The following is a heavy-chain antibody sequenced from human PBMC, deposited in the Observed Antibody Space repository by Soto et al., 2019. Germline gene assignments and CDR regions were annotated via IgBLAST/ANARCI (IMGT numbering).Heavy chain of an antibody. D-gene: IGHD1-1*01. J-gene: IGHJ4*02. CDR3: ARHVHSSGNEASDY. Sequence: SETLSLTCAVSGDSISGSYWNWIRQPPGKGLEWIGFIHCTGRTSYNPSLKSRITVSLDKSKNQFSLSMSSATAADTAVYYCARHVHSSGNEASDYWGQGTLVTVSS. V-gene: IGHV4-59*08. CDR2: IHCTGRT. CDR1: GDSISGSY.